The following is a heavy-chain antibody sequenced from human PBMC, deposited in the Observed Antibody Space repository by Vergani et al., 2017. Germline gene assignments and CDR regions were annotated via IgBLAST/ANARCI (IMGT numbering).Heavy chain of an antibody. D-gene: IGHD5-24*01. CDR3: ARSSRRDMDEFDY. J-gene: IGHJ4*02. CDR2: ILPLFGTP. V-gene: IGHV1-69*01. Sequence: QVQLVQSGAEVKKPGSSVKVSCKSSGGTFSNHVLAWVRQAPGQGLEWMGGILPLFGTPTYAQRFQGRVTITADESTTTAYMELTSLTSEDSAVYYCARSSRRDMDEFDYWGQGTLVTVSS. CDR1: GGTFSNHV.